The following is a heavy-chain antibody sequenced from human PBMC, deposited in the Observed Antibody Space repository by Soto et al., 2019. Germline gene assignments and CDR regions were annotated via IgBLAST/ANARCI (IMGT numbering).Heavy chain of an antibody. CDR2: INPNSGGT. J-gene: IGHJ6*03. CDR3: ARGIGVVVPAARPSYYMDV. D-gene: IGHD2-2*01. Sequence: ASVKVSCKASGYTFTGYYMHWVRQAPGQGLEWMGWINPNSGGTNCAQKFQGWVTMTRDTSISTAYMELSRLRSDDTAVYYCARGIGVVVPAARPSYYMDVWGKGTTVTVPS. V-gene: IGHV1-2*04. CDR1: GYTFTGYY.